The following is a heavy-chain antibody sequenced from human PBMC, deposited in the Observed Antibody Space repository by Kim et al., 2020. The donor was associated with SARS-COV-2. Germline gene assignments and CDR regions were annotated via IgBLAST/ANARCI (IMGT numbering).Heavy chain of an antibody. CDR3: ATNLAAAGVV. V-gene: IGHV3-66*01. J-gene: IGHJ4*02. D-gene: IGHD6-13*01. Sequence: DKTYYVESVKGRLTISRDNSKNMLYLQMSSLRVEDTVVYYCATNLAAAGVVWGQGTLVTVSS. CDR2: DKT.